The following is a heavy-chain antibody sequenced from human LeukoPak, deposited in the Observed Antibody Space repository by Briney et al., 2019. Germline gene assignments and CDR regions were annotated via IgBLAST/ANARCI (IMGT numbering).Heavy chain of an antibody. D-gene: IGHD5-24*01. J-gene: IGHJ3*02. CDR3: ARDRNWSDDAFDI. V-gene: IGHV3-33*01. Sequence: GGSLRLSCAASGFTFSSYGMHWVRQAPGKGLEWVAVIWYDGSNKYYADSVKGRFTISRDNSKNTLYLQMNSLRAEDTAVYYCARDRNWSDDAFDIWGQGTMVTVSS. CDR1: GFTFSSYG. CDR2: IWYDGSNK.